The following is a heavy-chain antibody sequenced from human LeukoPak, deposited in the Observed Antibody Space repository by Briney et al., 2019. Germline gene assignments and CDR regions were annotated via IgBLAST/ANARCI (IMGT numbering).Heavy chain of an antibody. D-gene: IGHD3-10*01. CDR3: ARDLSGYYYYYYMDV. V-gene: IGHV3-48*03. Sequence: GGSLRLSCAASGFTFSSYEMNWVRQAPGKGLEWVSYISSSGSTIYYADSVKGRFTISRGNAKNSLYLQMNSLRAEDTAVYYCARDLSGYYYYYYMDVWGKGTTVTISS. CDR1: GFTFSSYE. CDR2: ISSSGSTI. J-gene: IGHJ6*03.